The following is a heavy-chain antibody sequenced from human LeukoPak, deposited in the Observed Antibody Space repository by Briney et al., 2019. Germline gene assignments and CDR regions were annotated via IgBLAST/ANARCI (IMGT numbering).Heavy chain of an antibody. J-gene: IGHJ4*02. CDR3: ARGPGF. V-gene: IGHV3-48*03. CDR1: GFTFSSYE. Sequence: GGSLRLSCAASGFTFSSYEMKWLRQAPGKGLEWVSYITSSGSTIYYADSVKGRFTISRDNANISLYLQMSNVRAEDSAVYYCARGPGFWGRGTLVTVSS. CDR2: ITSSGSTI.